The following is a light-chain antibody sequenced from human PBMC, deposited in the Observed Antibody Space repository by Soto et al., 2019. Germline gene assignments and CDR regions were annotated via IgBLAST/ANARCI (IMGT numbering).Light chain of an antibody. CDR1: QGISNY. V-gene: IGKV1-27*01. Sequence: DIQMTQSPSSLSASVGDRVTITCRASQGISNYLAWYQQKPGKVPKLLICAASTLQSGVPSRFSGSGSGTEFALTISSLQPEDVATYYCQKYNSALIFTFGPGTKVDIK. J-gene: IGKJ3*01. CDR3: QKYNSALIFT. CDR2: AAS.